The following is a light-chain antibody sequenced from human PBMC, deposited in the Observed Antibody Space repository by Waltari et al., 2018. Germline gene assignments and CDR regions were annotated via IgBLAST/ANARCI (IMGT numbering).Light chain of an antibody. CDR3: FSYAGGPRI. CDR2: EVN. CDR1: SSDVGGYHY. J-gene: IGLJ2*01. V-gene: IGLV2-11*01. Sequence: QSALTQPRSVSGSPGQSVTISCTGTSSDVGGYHYVSWYQQHPGEGPKLLIYEVNKRPSGVPDRFSGSKSGNTASLTISGLRTEDEADYHCFSYAGGPRIFGGGTKLTVL.